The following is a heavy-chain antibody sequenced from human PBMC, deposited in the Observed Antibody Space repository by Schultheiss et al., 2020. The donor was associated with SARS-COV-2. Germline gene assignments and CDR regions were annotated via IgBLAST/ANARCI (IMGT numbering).Heavy chain of an antibody. Sequence: GGSLRLSCTASGFTFSSYSMNWVRQAPGKGLEWVSVIYSGGSTYYADSVKGRFTISRDNAKNSLYLQMNSLRAEDTAVYYCASLIAAAYYYYGMDVWGQGTTVTVSS. CDR2: IYSGGST. J-gene: IGHJ6*02. D-gene: IGHD6-13*01. CDR3: ASLIAAAYYYYGMDV. V-gene: IGHV3-66*01. CDR1: GFTFSSYS.